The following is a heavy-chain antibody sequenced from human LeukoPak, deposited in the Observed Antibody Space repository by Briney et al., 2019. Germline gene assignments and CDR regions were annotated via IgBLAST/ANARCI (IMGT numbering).Heavy chain of an antibody. CDR2: INHSGST. CDR3: ARRRGYSSVDY. Sequence: SETLSLTCAVYGGSFSGYYWSWIRQPPGKGLEWIGEINHSGSTNYNPSLKSRVTISVDTSKNQFSLKLSSVTAADTAVYYCARRRGYSSVDYWGQGTLVTVSS. J-gene: IGHJ4*02. CDR1: GGSFSGYY. V-gene: IGHV4-34*01. D-gene: IGHD5-18*01.